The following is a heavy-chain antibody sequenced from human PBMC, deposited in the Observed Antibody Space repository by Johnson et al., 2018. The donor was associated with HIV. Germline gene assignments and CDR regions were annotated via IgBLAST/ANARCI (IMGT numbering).Heavy chain of an antibody. CDR1: GFTFSSYG. Sequence: QVQLVESGGGVVQPGRSLRLSCAASGFTFSSYGMHWVRQAPGKGLEWVAFIRYDGSNKYYADSVKGRFTISRDNAKRALFLQMNSLRAEDTAPHYRARSRPGSASFSGPFDIWGQGTIGPVSS. CDR2: IRYDGSNK. D-gene: IGHD6-19*01. CDR3: ARSRPGSASFSGPFDI. J-gene: IGHJ3*02. V-gene: IGHV3-33*08.